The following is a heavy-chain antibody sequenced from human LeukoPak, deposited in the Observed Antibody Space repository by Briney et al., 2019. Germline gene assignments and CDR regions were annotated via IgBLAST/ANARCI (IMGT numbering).Heavy chain of an antibody. CDR1: GFTFSHYG. CDR2: IWYDGSNK. J-gene: IGHJ2*01. D-gene: IGHD3-10*01. Sequence: GMSLRLSCAGSGFTFSHYGMHWVRQAPGKGLEWVADIWYDGSNKYYADSVKGRFTISRDNSQNTMYLQMNSLKGDDTAVYYCVRDILVSNGRSFGANWYFDLWGRGTLVTVSS. V-gene: IGHV3-33*01. CDR3: VRDILVSNGRSFGANWYFDL.